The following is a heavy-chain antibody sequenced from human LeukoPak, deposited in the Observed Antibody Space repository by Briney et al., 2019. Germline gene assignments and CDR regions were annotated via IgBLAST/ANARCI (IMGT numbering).Heavy chain of an antibody. V-gene: IGHV3-23*01. Sequence: GGSLRLSCAASGFTFSSYAMSWVRQAPGKGLEWVSAISGSGGSTYYADSVKGRFTISRDNSKNTLYLQMTSLRAEDTAVYYCAKDPTDYGDYDWYFDLWGRGTLVTVSS. CDR2: ISGSGGST. CDR3: AKDPTDYGDYDWYFDL. J-gene: IGHJ2*01. D-gene: IGHD4-17*01. CDR1: GFTFSSYA.